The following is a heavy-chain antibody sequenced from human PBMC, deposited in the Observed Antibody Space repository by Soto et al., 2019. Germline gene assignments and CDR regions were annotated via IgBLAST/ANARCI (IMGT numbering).Heavy chain of an antibody. CDR2: MNQDGSGK. V-gene: IGHV3-7*05. J-gene: IGHJ4*02. D-gene: IGHD3-3*01. CDR3: AKGGSPYEECAY. Sequence: EVQLVESGGGLVQPGGSLRLSCAASGFTFNDYWMSWVRQAPGKGLEWVANMNQDGSGKSYVDSVKGRFTISRDNAKNSLYLHLNSLRAEDTAVYYFAKGGSPYEECAYWGQGTLVTVAS. CDR1: GFTFNDYW.